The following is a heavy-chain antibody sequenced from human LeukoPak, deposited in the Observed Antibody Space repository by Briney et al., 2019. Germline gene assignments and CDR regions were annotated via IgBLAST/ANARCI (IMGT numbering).Heavy chain of an antibody. CDR1: GYTFTSYD. CDR2: MNPNSGNT. D-gene: IGHD4-23*01. CDR3: ARLVVYGGNAFFFDY. Sequence: ASVKVSCKASGYTFTSYDINWVRQSTEQGFGWMGGMNPNSGNTGYAQKFQGRVTITRNTSISTAYMELSSLRSEDTAVYYCARLVVYGGNAFFFDYWGQGTLVTVSS. V-gene: IGHV1-8*03. J-gene: IGHJ4*02.